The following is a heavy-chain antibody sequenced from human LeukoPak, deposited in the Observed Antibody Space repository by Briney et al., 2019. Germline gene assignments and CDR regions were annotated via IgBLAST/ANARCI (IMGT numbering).Heavy chain of an antibody. Sequence: GGSLRLSCAASPFNFNTYWMTWVRQAPGKGLEWLASIKQDGSDEYYVDSVKGRFTISRDNAKNSLYLQTNSLRAEDTAVYYCARGAGFKTDYWGQGILVTVSS. CDR1: PFNFNTYW. V-gene: IGHV3-7*04. J-gene: IGHJ4*02. CDR2: IKQDGSDE. CDR3: ARGAGFKTDY.